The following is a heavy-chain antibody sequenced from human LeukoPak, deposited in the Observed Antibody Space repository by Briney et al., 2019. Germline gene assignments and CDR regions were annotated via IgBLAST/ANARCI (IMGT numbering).Heavy chain of an antibody. D-gene: IGHD4-23*01. Sequence: QPGGSLRLSCAASGFTFSSYAMSWVRQAPGKGLEWVAVISYDGSNKYYADSVKGRFTISRDNSKNTLYLQMNSLRAEDTAVYYCASHGGNGYFDYWGQGTLVTVSS. V-gene: IGHV3-30*04. J-gene: IGHJ4*02. CDR2: ISYDGSNK. CDR1: GFTFSSYA. CDR3: ASHGGNGYFDY.